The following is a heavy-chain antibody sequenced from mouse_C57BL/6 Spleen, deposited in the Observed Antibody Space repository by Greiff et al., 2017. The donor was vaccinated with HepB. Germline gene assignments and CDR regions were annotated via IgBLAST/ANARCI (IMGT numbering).Heavy chain of an antibody. Sequence: QVQLKQSGPELVKPGASVKISCKASGYAFSSSWMNWVKQRPGKGLEWIGRIYPGDGDTNYNGKFKGKATLTADKSSSTAYMQLSSLTSEDSAVYFCARWLRRAMDYWGQGTSVTVSS. CDR1: GYAFSSSW. D-gene: IGHD2-2*01. CDR3: ARWLRRAMDY. J-gene: IGHJ4*01. CDR2: IYPGDGDT. V-gene: IGHV1-82*01.